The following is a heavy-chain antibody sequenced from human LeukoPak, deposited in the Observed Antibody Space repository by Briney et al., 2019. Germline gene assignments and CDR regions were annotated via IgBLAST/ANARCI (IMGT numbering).Heavy chain of an antibody. CDR3: ARPLSGYSSSLAY. CDR1: GFTFSGFV. V-gene: IGHV3-74*01. D-gene: IGHD6-6*01. CDR2: INSDGSST. J-gene: IGHJ4*02. Sequence: GGSLRLSCAASGFTFSGFVMHWVRRAPGKGLVWVSRINSDGSSTSYAASVKGRFTISRDNAKSTLYLQMNSLRAEDTAVYYCARPLSGYSSSLAYWGQGTLVTVSS.